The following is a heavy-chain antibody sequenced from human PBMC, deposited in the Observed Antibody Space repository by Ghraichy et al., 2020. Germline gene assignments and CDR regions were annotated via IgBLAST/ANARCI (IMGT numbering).Heavy chain of an antibody. CDR2: ISSSSSYI. J-gene: IGHJ4*02. CDR1: GFTFSSYS. V-gene: IGHV3-21*01. CDR3: ARNEESSGYYYVVDY. Sequence: GGSLRLSCAASGFTFSSYSMNWVRQAPGKGLEWVSSISSSSSYIYYADSVKGRFTISRDNAKNSLYLQMNSLRAEDTAVYYCARNEESSGYYYVVDYWGQGTLVTVSS. D-gene: IGHD3-22*01.